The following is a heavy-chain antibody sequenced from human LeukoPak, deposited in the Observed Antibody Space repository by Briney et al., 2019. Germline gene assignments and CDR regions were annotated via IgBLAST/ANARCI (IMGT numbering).Heavy chain of an antibody. CDR1: GFTFSRYR. D-gene: IGHD2-2*01. J-gene: IGHJ4*02. Sequence: GGSLRLSCAASGFTFSRYRMNWVRQAPGKGLEWVSSISGGSVYIYYADSVKGRFTISRDNSKNTLYLQMNSLRAEDTAVYYCAKDLGYCSSTSCHSPDYWGQGTLVTVSS. CDR3: AKDLGYCSSTSCHSPDY. CDR2: ISGGSVYI. V-gene: IGHV3-21*04.